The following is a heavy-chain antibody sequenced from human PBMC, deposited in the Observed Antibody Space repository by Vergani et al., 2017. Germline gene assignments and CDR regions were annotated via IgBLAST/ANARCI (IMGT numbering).Heavy chain of an antibody. Sequence: QVQLQESGPGLVKPPGTLSLTCAVSGGSISSSNWWSWVRQPPGKGLEWIGEINHSGGTNYNPSLKTRVTISVDKSKNQFSLRLSSVTAADTAVYYCASLRDYYYMDVWGKGTTVTVSS. CDR3: ASLRDYYYMDV. J-gene: IGHJ6*03. CDR2: INHSGGT. D-gene: IGHD4-17*01. V-gene: IGHV4-4*03. CDR1: GGSISSSNW.